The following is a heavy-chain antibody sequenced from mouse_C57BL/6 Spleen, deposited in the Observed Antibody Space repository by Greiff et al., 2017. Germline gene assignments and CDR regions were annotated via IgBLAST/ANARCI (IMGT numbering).Heavy chain of an antibody. CDR1: GFTFSDYG. J-gene: IGHJ4*01. V-gene: IGHV5-17*01. CDR2: ISSGSSSN. CDR3: ARPIKGNYGEAMDY. D-gene: IGHD2-1*01. Sequence: EVQLVESGGGLVKPGGSLKLSCAASGFTFSDYGMHWVRQAPGKGLEWVGDISSGSSSNNYADKVKGRITISRDNAKNTLFLQMISLRAEDAAVYYCARPIKGNYGEAMDYWGQGTSVTVSS.